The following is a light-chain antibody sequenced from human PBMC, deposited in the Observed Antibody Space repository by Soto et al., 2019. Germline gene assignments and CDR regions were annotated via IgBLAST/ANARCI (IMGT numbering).Light chain of an antibody. Sequence: QSVLTQPPSMSGAPGQRVTISCTVSSSNIGAGYDLHWFQQLPVTAPKLLIHGNSNRPSGVPARFSGSKSGTSASLAITGLQDEDEADYYCQSYERSLSVVFGGGTKLTFL. CDR3: QSYERSLSVV. J-gene: IGLJ2*01. CDR1: SSNIGAGYD. V-gene: IGLV1-40*01. CDR2: GNS.